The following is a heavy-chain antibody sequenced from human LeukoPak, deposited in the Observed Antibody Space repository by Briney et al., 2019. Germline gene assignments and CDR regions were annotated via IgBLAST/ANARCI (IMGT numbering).Heavy chain of an antibody. J-gene: IGHJ6*03. D-gene: IGHD5-12*01. Sequence: GGSLRLSCAASGFTVSSNYMSWVRQAPGKWLEWVSVIYSGGSTYYADSVKGRFTISRDNSKNTLYLQMNSLRAEDTAVYYCARGRYSGYDYYYYYYMDVWGKGTTVTISS. CDR3: ARGRYSGYDYYYYYYMDV. CDR1: GFTVSSNY. V-gene: IGHV3-53*01. CDR2: IYSGGST.